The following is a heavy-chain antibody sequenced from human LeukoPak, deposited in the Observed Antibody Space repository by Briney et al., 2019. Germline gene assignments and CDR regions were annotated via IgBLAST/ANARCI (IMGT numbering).Heavy chain of an antibody. Sequence: GGSLRLSCAASGFTFSSYWIHWVRQAPGKGLVRVSRIITDGSSTTYADSVRGRFTISRDNAKNTLYLQMNSLRAEDTAVYYCARENGGSYFYMDVWGKGTTVTVSS. CDR1: GFTFSSYW. D-gene: IGHD1-1*01. V-gene: IGHV3-74*01. CDR2: IITDGSST. CDR3: ARENGGSYFYMDV. J-gene: IGHJ6*03.